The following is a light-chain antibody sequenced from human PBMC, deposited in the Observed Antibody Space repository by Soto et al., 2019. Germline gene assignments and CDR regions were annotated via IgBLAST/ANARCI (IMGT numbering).Light chain of an antibody. V-gene: IGKV1-27*01. Sequence: DIQMTQSPSSLSASVGDRVTITCRASQGITYDLAWYQQKPGKVPKLLIYAASTLQSGVPSRFSGGGSGTDFTLTISSLQPEDVDTYYCQNYNSAPLTFGGGTKVEIK. J-gene: IGKJ4*01. CDR3: QNYNSAPLT. CDR1: QGITYD. CDR2: AAS.